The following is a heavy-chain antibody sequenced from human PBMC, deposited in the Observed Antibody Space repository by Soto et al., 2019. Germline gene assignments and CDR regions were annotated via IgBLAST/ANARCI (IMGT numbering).Heavy chain of an antibody. V-gene: IGHV4-59*01. Sequence: LTCTVSGGSISSYYWSWIRQPPGKGLEWIGYIYYSGSTNYNPSLKSRVTISVDTSKNQFSLKLTSVTAADTAVYYCARGDTYFDYWGQGPLVTVSS. D-gene: IGHD5-18*01. CDR3: ARGDTYFDY. CDR2: IYYSGST. J-gene: IGHJ4*02. CDR1: GGSISSYY.